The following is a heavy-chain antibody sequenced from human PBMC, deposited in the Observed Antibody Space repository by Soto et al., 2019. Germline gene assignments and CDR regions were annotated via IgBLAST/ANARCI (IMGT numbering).Heavy chain of an antibody. CDR1: GFTVSSNY. V-gene: IGHV3-53*01. J-gene: IGHJ4*02. Sequence: EVQLVESGGGLIQPGGSLRLSCAASGFTVSSNYMSWVRQAPGKGLEWVSVIYSGGSTYYADSVKGRFTISRDNSKYTLYRQMNSLRAEDTAVYYCARHITMDPLLVYWGQGTLVTVSS. CDR2: IYSGGST. D-gene: IGHD3-10*01. CDR3: ARHITMDPLLVY.